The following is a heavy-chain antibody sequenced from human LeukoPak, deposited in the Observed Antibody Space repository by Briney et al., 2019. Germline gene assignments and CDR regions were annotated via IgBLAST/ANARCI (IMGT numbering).Heavy chain of an antibody. Sequence: ASVKVSCKASGYTFTSYDINWVRQATGQGFEWMGWMNPNSGNTGYAQKFQGRVTMTRNTSISTAYMELSSLRSEDTAVYYCASGEYSYGSNAFDIWGQGTMVTVSS. CDR2: MNPNSGNT. V-gene: IGHV1-8*01. J-gene: IGHJ3*02. D-gene: IGHD5-18*01. CDR3: ASGEYSYGSNAFDI. CDR1: GYTFTSYD.